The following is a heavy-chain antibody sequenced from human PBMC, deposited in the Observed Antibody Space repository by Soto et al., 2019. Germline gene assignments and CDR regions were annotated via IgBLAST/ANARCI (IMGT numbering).Heavy chain of an antibody. CDR1: GYTFTSFY. V-gene: IGHV1-46*01. CDR3: ARGLTSGDY. Sequence: QVQLVQSGAEVKNPGASVKVSCKASGYTFTSFYIHWVRQAPGQGLEWMSIINPNGGSTNYAQNLQGRVTLTRDTSTNTVYMELRRLRSEDTAVYYCARGLTSGDYWGQGTLVTVSS. CDR2: INPNGGST. J-gene: IGHJ4*02.